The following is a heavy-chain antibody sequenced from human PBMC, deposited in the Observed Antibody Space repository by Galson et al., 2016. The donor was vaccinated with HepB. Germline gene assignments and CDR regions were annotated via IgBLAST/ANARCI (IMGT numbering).Heavy chain of an antibody. CDR1: GFTFSNAW. Sequence: SLRLSCAASGFTFSNAWMTWVRQAPGKGLEWVGRIKSTTDGGTTDYAAPVEGRFTISRDVSRNTLYLRMNSLKTEDTAIYYRTTDRGNDWKFGLAVDWGQGTQVTVSS. CDR2: IKSTTDGGTT. CDR3: TTDRGNDWKFGLAVD. V-gene: IGHV3-15*01. J-gene: IGHJ4*02. D-gene: IGHD1-1*01.